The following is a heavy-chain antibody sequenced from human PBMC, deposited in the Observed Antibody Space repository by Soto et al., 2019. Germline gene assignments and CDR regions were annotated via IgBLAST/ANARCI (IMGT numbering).Heavy chain of an antibody. J-gene: IGHJ6*02. Sequence: EVQLVETGGGLIQPGGSLRLSCAASGFTVSSNYMSWVRQAPGKGLEWVSVIYSGGSTYYADSVKGRFTIARDNCKNTLYLQMNRLSTEDTAVYYCARGVVDYGDYEGMDVWGQGTTVTFSS. V-gene: IGHV3-53*02. CDR3: ARGVVDYGDYEGMDV. D-gene: IGHD4-17*01. CDR2: IYSGGST. CDR1: GFTVSSNY.